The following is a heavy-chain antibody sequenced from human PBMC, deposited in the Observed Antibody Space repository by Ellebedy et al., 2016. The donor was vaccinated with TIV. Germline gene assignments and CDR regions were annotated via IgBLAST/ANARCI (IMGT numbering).Heavy chain of an antibody. Sequence: GESLKIPCVASGFPFSNYNMNWVRQSPGKGLEWVSSIRSTGSDKYYAESVKGRFTIYRDNAQDTLFLQMNSLRAEDTAVYFCSRGWSTPDSWGQGTLVIVSS. J-gene: IGHJ4*02. D-gene: IGHD2-15*01. CDR3: SRGWSTPDS. V-gene: IGHV3-21*06. CDR1: GFPFSNYN. CDR2: IRSTGSDK.